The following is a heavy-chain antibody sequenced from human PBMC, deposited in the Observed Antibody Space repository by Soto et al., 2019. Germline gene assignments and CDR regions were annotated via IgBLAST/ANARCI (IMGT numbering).Heavy chain of an antibody. J-gene: IGHJ2*01. V-gene: IGHV3-23*01. CDR2: ISGSGGST. CDR3: AKDQSDLHWYFDL. CDR1: GFTFSSYA. Sequence: EVQLLESGGGLVQPGGSLRLSCAASGFTFSSYAMSWVRQAPGKGLEWVSAISGSGGSTYYADSVKGRFTISRDNYKNTLYLQMNSLRAEDTAVYYCAKDQSDLHWYFDLWGRGTLVIVSS.